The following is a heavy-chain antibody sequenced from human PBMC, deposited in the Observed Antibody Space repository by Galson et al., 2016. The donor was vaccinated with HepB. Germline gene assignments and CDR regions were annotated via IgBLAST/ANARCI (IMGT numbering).Heavy chain of an antibody. V-gene: IGHV4-39*02. CDR3: ARDPRLIGNPDY. Sequence: SETLSLTCTVSVGSISSSSYYWGWIRQPPGKGLEWIGSIYYSGSTYYNPSLKSRVTITVDTSKNQFSLKLSSVTAADTAVYYCARDPRLIGNPDYWGQGTLVTVSS. CDR2: IYYSGST. CDR1: VGSISSSSYY. J-gene: IGHJ4*02.